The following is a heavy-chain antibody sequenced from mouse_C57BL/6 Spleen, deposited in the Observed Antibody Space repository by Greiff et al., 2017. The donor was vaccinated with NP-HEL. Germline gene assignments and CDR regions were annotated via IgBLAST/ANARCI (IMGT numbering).Heavy chain of an antibody. CDR2: IDPETGGT. D-gene: IGHD1-1*01. V-gene: IGHV1-15*01. Sequence: VQLQKSGAELVRPGASVTLSCKASGYTFTDYEMHWVKQTPVHGLEWIGAIDPETGGTPYNQKFKGKAILTADKSSSTAYMELRSLTSEDSAVYYCTTIPFITTVYFDYWGQGTTLTVSS. J-gene: IGHJ2*01. CDR3: TTIPFITTVYFDY. CDR1: GYTFTDYE.